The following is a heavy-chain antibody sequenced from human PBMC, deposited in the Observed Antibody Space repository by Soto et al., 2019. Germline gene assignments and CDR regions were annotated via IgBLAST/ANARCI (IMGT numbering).Heavy chain of an antibody. J-gene: IGHJ4*01. Sequence: GGSLRLSCAASDFTLSPYTMSWVRQVPGKGLEWVSSISTRSTYIYYADSVKGRFTISRDNAKNSLSLQMNSLRAEDTAVYYCVRGRGYCSSTSYYVYFDYWSQGNLVTVSS. CDR1: DFTLSPYT. V-gene: IGHV3-21*01. D-gene: IGHD2-2*01. CDR3: VRGRGYCSSTSYYVYFDY. CDR2: ISTRSTYI.